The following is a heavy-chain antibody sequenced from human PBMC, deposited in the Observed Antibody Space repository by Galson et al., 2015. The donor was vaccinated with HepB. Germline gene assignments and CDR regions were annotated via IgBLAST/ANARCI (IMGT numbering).Heavy chain of an antibody. Sequence: SLRLSCAASGFTFSNYGMHWVRQAPGKGLEWVAVISYDGSNKYYADSVKGRFTISRDNSKNTLYLQMNSLRAEDTAVYYCAKDAVLGSYPRGYFDYWGQGTLVTVSS. CDR2: ISYDGSNK. CDR3: AKDAVLGSYPRGYFDY. V-gene: IGHV3-30*18. D-gene: IGHD1-26*01. J-gene: IGHJ4*02. CDR1: GFTFSNYG.